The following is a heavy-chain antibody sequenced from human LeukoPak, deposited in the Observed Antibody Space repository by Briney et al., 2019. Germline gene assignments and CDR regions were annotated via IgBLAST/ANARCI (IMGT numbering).Heavy chain of an antibody. CDR2: IKYDGSLK. D-gene: IGHD3-22*01. CDR1: GFSFSSYW. CDR3: ASSHDSSGND. J-gene: IGHJ4*02. V-gene: IGHV3-7*01. Sequence: GGSLRLSCAASGFSFSSYWMAWVRQAPGKGLEWVANIKYDGSLKFYGGSVKGRFTISRDNTRNSLYLEMNSLRVDDTALYFCASSHDSSGNDWGQGTMVTVSS.